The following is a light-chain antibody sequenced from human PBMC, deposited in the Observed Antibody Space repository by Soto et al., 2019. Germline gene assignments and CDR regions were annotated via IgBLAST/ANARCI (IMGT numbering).Light chain of an antibody. CDR3: RQYGFSLRT. V-gene: IGKV3-20*01. J-gene: IGKJ1*01. Sequence: EIVLTQSPGTLSLSPGERATLSFRASQSVSDNYLAWYQRKPGQAPRLLIYGASSRASGIPDRFSGSGSGTDFTLTISRLEPEDFAVYYCRQYGFSLRTFGQGSKVE. CDR2: GAS. CDR1: QSVSDNY.